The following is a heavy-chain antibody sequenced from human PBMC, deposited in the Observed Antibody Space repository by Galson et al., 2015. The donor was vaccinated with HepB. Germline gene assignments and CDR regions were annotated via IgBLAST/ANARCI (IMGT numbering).Heavy chain of an antibody. CDR3: ARDSVVVPAPAPLLNYYDSSGKGDY. CDR2: INPNSGGT. CDR1: GNTFSGYY. D-gene: IGHD3-22*01. Sequence: SVKVSCKASGNTFSGYYMHWVRQAPGQGLEWMGWINPNSGGTNYAQKFQGRVTMTRDTSISTAYMELSSLRSEDTAVYYCARDSVVVPAPAPLLNYYDSSGKGDYWGQGTLVTVSS. V-gene: IGHV1-2*02. J-gene: IGHJ4*02.